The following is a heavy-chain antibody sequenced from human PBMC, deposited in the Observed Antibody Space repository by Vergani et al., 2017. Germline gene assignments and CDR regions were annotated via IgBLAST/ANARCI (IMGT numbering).Heavy chain of an antibody. CDR3: ARGHPHCSSTSCQLYYYYMDV. V-gene: IGHV3-23*01. CDR1: GFSFTTYA. J-gene: IGHJ6*03. D-gene: IGHD2-2*01. Sequence: EVQLLESGGDLVQPGGSLRLSCAASGFSFTTYAMSWVRQAPGKGLEWVSTINGDYTRYGDSVKGRFTISRDNSKSTLYLQMNSLRAEDTAIYYCARGHPHCSSTSCQLYYYYMDVWGKGTTVTVSS. CDR2: INGDYT.